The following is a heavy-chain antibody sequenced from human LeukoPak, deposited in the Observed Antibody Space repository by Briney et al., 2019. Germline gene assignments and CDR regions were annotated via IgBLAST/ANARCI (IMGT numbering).Heavy chain of an antibody. Sequence: GGSLRLSCAASGFTFSGYYMSWIRQAPGKGLEWLSYISSSGSTIYDADSVKGRFTISRDTAKNSLYLQMNSLRAEDTAVYYWARQLSRYFDYWGQGTLVTVSS. CDR2: ISSSGSTI. CDR3: ARQLSRYFDY. D-gene: IGHD3-16*02. V-gene: IGHV3-11*01. J-gene: IGHJ4*02. CDR1: GFTFSGYY.